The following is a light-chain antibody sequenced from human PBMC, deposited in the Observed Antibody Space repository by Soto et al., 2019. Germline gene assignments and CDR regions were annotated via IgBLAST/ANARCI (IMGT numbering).Light chain of an antibody. Sequence: DIQMTQSPSSLSASVGDRVTITCRASQSISSYLNWYQQKPGKAPKLLIYAASSLQSGVPSRFSGSGSGTDFTLTISSLQPEDFATYYCQQSYSTHWTFGQGTKV. V-gene: IGKV1-39*01. J-gene: IGKJ1*01. CDR2: AAS. CDR3: QQSYSTHWT. CDR1: QSISSY.